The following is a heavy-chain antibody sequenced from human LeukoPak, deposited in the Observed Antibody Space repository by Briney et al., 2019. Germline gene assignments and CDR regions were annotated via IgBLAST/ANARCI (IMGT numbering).Heavy chain of an antibody. CDR3: AREDYCSGGICYPMKFDY. Sequence: PSGTLSLTCTVSGVSIGNFFWSWIRQPPGKGLGWIGFVYYDGITNYSPSLMRRVTISVDTSKNQFSLNVSSVSAADTAVYYCAREDYCSGGICYPMKFDYWGQGTLATVSS. CDR1: GVSIGNFF. V-gene: IGHV4-59*01. J-gene: IGHJ4*02. CDR2: VYYDGIT. D-gene: IGHD2-15*01.